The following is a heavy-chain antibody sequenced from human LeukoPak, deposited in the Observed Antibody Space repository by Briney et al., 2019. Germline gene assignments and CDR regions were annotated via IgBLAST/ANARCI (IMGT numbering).Heavy chain of an antibody. J-gene: IGHJ4*02. D-gene: IGHD2-15*01. CDR3: ARLVATFFDY. Sequence: SQTLSLTCTVSGGSISSGGYCWSWIRQHPGKGLEWIGYIYYSGSTYYNPSLKSRVTISVDTSKNQFSLKLSSVTAADTAVYYCARLVATFFDYWGQGTLVTVSS. CDR2: IYYSGST. CDR1: GGSISSGGYC. V-gene: IGHV4-31*03.